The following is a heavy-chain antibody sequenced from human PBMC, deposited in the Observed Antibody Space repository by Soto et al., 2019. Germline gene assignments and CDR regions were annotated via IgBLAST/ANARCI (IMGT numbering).Heavy chain of an antibody. CDR1: GYTFTSYT. Sequence: ASVKVSCKASGYTFTSYTISWVRQAPGQGLEWMGWISAYNGNTNYAQKLQGRVTMTTDTSTSTAYMELRSLRSDDTAVYYCARDTGGRRMGYYYYYGMDVWGQGTTVTVSS. CDR2: ISAYNGNT. CDR3: ARDTGGRRMGYYYYYGMDV. J-gene: IGHJ6*02. V-gene: IGHV1-18*04. D-gene: IGHD3-16*01.